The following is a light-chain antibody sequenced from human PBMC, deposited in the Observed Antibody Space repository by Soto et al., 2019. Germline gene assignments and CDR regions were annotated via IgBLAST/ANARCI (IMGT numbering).Light chain of an antibody. Sequence: DIQMTQSPSTLSASVGDRVTITCGASQSISNRLAWYQQKPGKAPKVLIYDASSLQSGVPSRFSGSRSGPDFTLTISSLQPEDFATYYCQQSYSSPPTFGQGTKVDIK. CDR1: QSISNR. CDR3: QQSYSSPPT. CDR2: DAS. J-gene: IGKJ1*01. V-gene: IGKV1-39*01.